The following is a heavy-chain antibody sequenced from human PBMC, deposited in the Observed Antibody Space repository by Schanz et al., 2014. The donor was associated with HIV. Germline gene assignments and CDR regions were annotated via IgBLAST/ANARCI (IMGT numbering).Heavy chain of an antibody. Sequence: GQVGGSGGGGGQPGGALRLSCVASEFTFRAFFLHWARPAPGKGLEWVCRVTNKADAAEYAASMKGRITISRDDSKNTAFLEMNSLKTEDTAVYYCIGGSYPHYFHNWGQGTLVTVSS. V-gene: IGHV3-73*01. D-gene: IGHD1-26*01. J-gene: IGHJ1*01. CDR3: IGGSYPHYFHN. CDR2: VTNKADAA. CDR1: EFTFRAFF.